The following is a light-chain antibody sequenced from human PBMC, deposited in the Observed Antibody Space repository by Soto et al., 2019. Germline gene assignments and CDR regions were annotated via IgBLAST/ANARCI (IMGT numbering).Light chain of an antibody. V-gene: IGKV3-15*01. CDR3: QQYNNWPQT. Sequence: ERVMTQSPVTLSVSPGERATLSCRASQSVSSKLAWYQQQPGQAPRLLIYGASTRATGIPARFSGSGSGTEFTLSISILQSEDFAVYYCQQYNNWPQTFGQGTKLEIK. CDR2: GAS. CDR1: QSVSSK. J-gene: IGKJ2*01.